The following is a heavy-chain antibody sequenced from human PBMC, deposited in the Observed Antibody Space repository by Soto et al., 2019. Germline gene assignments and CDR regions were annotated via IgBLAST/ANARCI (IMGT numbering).Heavy chain of an antibody. D-gene: IGHD4-17*01. CDR3: ARKLYGDYTFFDY. V-gene: IGHV1-3*01. Sequence: ASVKVSCKASGYSFTTYAMHWVRQAPGQRLEWMGWINVGNGNTKYSQKFQGRVTITRDTSASTAYMELSSLRSEDTAAYYCARKLYGDYTFFDYWGQGTLVTVSS. CDR1: GYSFTTYA. CDR2: INVGNGNT. J-gene: IGHJ4*02.